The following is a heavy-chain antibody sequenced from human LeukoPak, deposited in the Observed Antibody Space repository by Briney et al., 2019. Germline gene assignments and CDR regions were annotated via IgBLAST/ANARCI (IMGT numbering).Heavy chain of an antibody. CDR1: GDSVSSNSAA. CDR3: ARVRVSGWSNYYYYGMDV. CDR2: TYYRSKWYN. Sequence: SQTLSLTCAISGDSVSSNSAAWNWIRQSPSRGLEWLGRTYYRSKWYNDYAVSVKSRITINPDTSKNQFSLQLNSVTPEDTAVYYCARVRVSGWSNYYYYGMDVWGQGTTVTVSS. J-gene: IGHJ6*02. V-gene: IGHV6-1*01. D-gene: IGHD6-19*01.